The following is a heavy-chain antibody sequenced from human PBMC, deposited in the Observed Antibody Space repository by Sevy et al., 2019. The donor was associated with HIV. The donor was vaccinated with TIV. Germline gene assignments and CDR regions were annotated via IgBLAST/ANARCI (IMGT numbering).Heavy chain of an antibody. CDR1: GGTFSSYA. CDR2: IIPIFGTA. J-gene: IGHJ5*02. Sequence: ASVKVSGKASGGTFSSYAISWVRQAPGQGLEWMGGIIPIFGTANYAQKFQGRVTITADESTSTAYMELSSLRSEDTAVYYCARGKEGDFWSGYVSINWFDPWGQGTLVTVSS. V-gene: IGHV1-69*13. D-gene: IGHD3-3*01. CDR3: ARGKEGDFWSGYVSINWFDP.